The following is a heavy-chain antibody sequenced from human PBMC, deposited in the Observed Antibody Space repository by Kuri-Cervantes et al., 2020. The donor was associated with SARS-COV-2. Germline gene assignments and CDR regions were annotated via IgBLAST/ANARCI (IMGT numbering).Heavy chain of an antibody. J-gene: IGHJ5*02. CDR1: GFTFSSYA. V-gene: IGHV3-23*01. Sequence: GESLKISCAASGFTFSSYAMSWVRQAPGKGLEWVSAISGSGGSTYYADSVEGRFTISRDNSKNTLYLQMNSLRAEDTAVYYCAKDGSNFGVVTNWFDPWGQGTLVTVSS. CDR2: ISGSGGST. D-gene: IGHD3-3*01. CDR3: AKDGSNFGVVTNWFDP.